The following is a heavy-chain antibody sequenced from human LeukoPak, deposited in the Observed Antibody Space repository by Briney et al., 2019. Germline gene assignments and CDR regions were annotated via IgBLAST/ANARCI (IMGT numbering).Heavy chain of an antibody. Sequence: GGSLRLPCAASGFTFSDHYMDWVRQAPRKGLEWVGRSRNKANSYTIEYAASVKGRFTISRDDSKNSLYLQMNSLKTEDTAVYYCTTTAYSGSYSLDYWGQGTLVTVSS. J-gene: IGHJ4*02. CDR2: SRNKANSYTI. D-gene: IGHD1-26*01. CDR1: GFTFSDHY. CDR3: TTTAYSGSYSLDY. V-gene: IGHV3-72*01.